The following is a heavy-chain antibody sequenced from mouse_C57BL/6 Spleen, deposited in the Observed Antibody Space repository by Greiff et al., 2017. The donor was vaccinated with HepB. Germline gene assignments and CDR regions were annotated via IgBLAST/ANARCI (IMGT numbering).Heavy chain of an antibody. Sequence: DVHLVESGGGLVQPKGSLKLSCAASGFSFNTYAMNWVRQAPGKGLEWVARIRSKSNNYATYYADSVKDRFTISRDDSESMLYLQMNNLKTEDTAMYYCVPRGFAYWGQGTLVTVSA. CDR1: GFSFNTYA. CDR2: IRSKSNNYAT. J-gene: IGHJ3*01. V-gene: IGHV10-1*01. CDR3: VPRGFAY.